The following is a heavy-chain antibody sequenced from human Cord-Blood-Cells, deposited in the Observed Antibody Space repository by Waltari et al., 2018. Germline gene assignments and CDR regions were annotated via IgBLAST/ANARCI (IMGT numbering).Heavy chain of an antibody. CDR1: GYTLTGYY. CDR3: ARGVSNGSYETWYFDL. CDR2: INPNSGGT. Sequence: QVQLVQSGAEVKKPGASVKVSCKASGYTLTGYYMHWVRQAPGQGLEWMGWINPNSGGTNYAQKFQGWVTMTRDTSINTAYMELSRLRSDDTAVYYCARGVSNGSYETWYFDLWGRGTLVTVSS. J-gene: IGHJ2*01. V-gene: IGHV1-2*04. D-gene: IGHD1-26*01.